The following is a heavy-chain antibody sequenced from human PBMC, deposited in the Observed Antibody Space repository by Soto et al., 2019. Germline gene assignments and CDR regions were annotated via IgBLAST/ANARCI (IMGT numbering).Heavy chain of an antibody. CDR3: ARVIWSGHLTSDL. D-gene: IGHD3-3*01. V-gene: IGHV3-48*02. CDR2: ISSSGSTI. CDR1: GFTFSSNS. Sequence: EVQVVESGGGLVQPGGSLRLSCAASGFTFSSNSMNWVRQAPGKGLEWISYISSSGSTIYAVSVKGRFTISRDNATNSLYLQMNSLRDEDAAVYYCARVIWSGHLTSDLWGQGTLVTVSS. J-gene: IGHJ5*02.